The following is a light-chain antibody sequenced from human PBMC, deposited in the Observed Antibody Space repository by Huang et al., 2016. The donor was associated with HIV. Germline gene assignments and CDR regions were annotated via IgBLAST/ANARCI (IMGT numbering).Light chain of an antibody. J-gene: IGKJ2*01. CDR2: AAS. V-gene: IGKV1-39*01. CDR3: QQSYSSFYT. Sequence: DIQMTQSPSSLSASVGDRVTITCRASQTISSYLNWYQQKPGKAPKLLIYAASRLKIGVPSRFSGSGSGTDFTLTISSLQPEDFASYYCQQSYSSFYTFGQGTKLEIK. CDR1: QTISSY.